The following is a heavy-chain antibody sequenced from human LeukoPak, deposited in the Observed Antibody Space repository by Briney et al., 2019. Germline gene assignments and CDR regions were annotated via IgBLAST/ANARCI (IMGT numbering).Heavy chain of an antibody. Sequence: GSLRLSCAASGFSFSRYDIHWVRQAPGKGLGWVAFIRYDGSNKNYADSVKGRFTISRDNFMSTVYLQMNSLRAEDTAVYYCAKDRQTITIFGVVNTPRANFDYWGQGTLVTVSS. J-gene: IGHJ4*02. V-gene: IGHV3-30*02. D-gene: IGHD3-3*01. CDR3: AKDRQTITIFGVVNTPRANFDY. CDR1: GFSFSRYD. CDR2: IRYDGSNK.